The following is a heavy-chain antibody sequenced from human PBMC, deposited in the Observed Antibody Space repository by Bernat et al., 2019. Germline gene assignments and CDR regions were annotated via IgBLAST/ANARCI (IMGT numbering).Heavy chain of an antibody. CDR2: IYYSGST. J-gene: IGHJ4*02. CDR1: GGSVSSGSYY. CDR3: ARDREWLVLGY. D-gene: IGHD6-19*01. V-gene: IGHV4-61*01. Sequence: QVQLQESGPGLVKPSETLSLTCTVSGGSVSSGSYYWSWIRQPPGKGLEWIGYIYYSGSTNYNPSLKSRVTISIDTSKNQFSLKLSSVTAADTAVYYCARDREWLVLGYWGQGTLVTVSS.